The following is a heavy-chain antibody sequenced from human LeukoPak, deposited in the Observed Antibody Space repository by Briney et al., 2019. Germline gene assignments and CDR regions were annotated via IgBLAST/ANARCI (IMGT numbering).Heavy chain of an antibody. V-gene: IGHV4-31*03. CDR2: IYYSGST. J-gene: IGHJ4*02. Sequence: SQTLSLTCTVSGGSISSGGYYWNWIRQYPGKGLEWIGYIYYSGSTYYNPSLKSRVTISVDTSKNQFSLKLSSVTAADTAVYYCAREGGGSYLFDYWGQGTLVTVSS. CDR3: AREGGGSYLFDY. D-gene: IGHD1-26*01. CDR1: GGSISSGGYY.